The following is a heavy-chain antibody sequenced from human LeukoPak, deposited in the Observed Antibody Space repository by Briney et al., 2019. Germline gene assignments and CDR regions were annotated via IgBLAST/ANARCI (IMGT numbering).Heavy chain of an antibody. V-gene: IGHV3-11*01. CDR2: ISSSGSTI. D-gene: IGHD3-22*01. Sequence: GGPLRLSCAASGFTFSDYYMSWIRQAPGKGLEWVSYISSSGSTIYYADSVKGRFTISRDNAKNSLYLQMNSLRAEDTAVYYCARDFLYYYDSSGFQRAHDAFDIWGQGTMVTVSS. CDR1: GFTFSDYY. CDR3: ARDFLYYYDSSGFQRAHDAFDI. J-gene: IGHJ3*02.